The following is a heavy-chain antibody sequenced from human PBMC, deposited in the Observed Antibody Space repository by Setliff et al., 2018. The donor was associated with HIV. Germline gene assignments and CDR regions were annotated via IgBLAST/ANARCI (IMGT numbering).Heavy chain of an antibody. V-gene: IGHV1-46*01. CDR2: INPSGGNT. D-gene: IGHD3-3*01. CDR3: ARVHLITNAVYGVVSNRFDP. Sequence: ASVKVSCKASGYTFSDHYIHWVQQAPGQGLEWMGIINPSGGNTKYAQKFQGRVAMTRDNAKSSLYLQMTSLRAEDTAVYFCARVHLITNAVYGVVSNRFDPWGRGTLVTVSS. CDR1: GYTFSDHY. J-gene: IGHJ5*02.